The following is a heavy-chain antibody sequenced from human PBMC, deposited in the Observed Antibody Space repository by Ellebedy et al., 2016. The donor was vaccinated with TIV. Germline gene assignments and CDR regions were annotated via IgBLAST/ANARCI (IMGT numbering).Heavy chain of an antibody. CDR3: ATDGSYGDYRSPAHAFEF. CDR1: GFTFSSYW. D-gene: IGHD4-17*01. J-gene: IGHJ3*01. Sequence: ESLKISCAAPGFTFSSYWMSWVRQAPGKGLEWVANINQDGSEKYYVDSVKGRFTISRDNAKNSLYLQMISLGADDTAVYYCATDGSYGDYRSPAHAFEFWGQGTMVTVSS. CDR2: INQDGSEK. V-gene: IGHV3-7*01.